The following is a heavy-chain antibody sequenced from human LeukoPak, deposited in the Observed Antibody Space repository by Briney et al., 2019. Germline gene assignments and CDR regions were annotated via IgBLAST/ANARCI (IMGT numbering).Heavy chain of an antibody. D-gene: IGHD1-26*01. Sequence: GASVKVSCKASGYTFTSYGINWVRQAPGQGLEWMGWINTNNGNTTYAQGFTGRFVFSLETSVSTAYLQMSSLKADDTAVYYCARGRGSSARLGYSYFFTDVGGKGTTVTLS. CDR1: GYTFTSYG. V-gene: IGHV7-4-1*02. J-gene: IGHJ6*03. CDR3: ARGRGSSARLGYSYFFTDV. CDR2: INTNNGNT.